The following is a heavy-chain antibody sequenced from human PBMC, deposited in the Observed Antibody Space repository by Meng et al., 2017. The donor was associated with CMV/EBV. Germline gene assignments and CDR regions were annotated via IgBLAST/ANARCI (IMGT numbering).Heavy chain of an antibody. Sequence: GELQESGPGLVKPSATLSLTFTVSGGSISSYYWSWIRQPAGKGLEWIGRIYTSGSTNYNPSLKSRVTMSVDTSKNQFSLKLSSVTAADTAVYYCARGGLYYYDSSGHFDYWGQGTLVTVSS. CDR3: ARGGLYYYDSSGHFDY. D-gene: IGHD3-22*01. J-gene: IGHJ4*02. CDR1: GGSISSYY. CDR2: IYTSGST. V-gene: IGHV4-4*07.